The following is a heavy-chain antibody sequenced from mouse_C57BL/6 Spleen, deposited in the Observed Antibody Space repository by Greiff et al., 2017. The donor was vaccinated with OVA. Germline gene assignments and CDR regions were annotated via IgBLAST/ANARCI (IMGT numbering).Heavy chain of an antibody. Sequence: EVQLVESGEGLVKPGGSLKLSCAASGFTFSSYAMSWVRQTPEKRLEWVAYISSGGDYIYYAETVKGRFTISRDNARNTLYLQMSSLKSEDTAMYYCTRPIYYDYDGYAMDYWGQGTSVTVSS. CDR2: ISSGGDYI. CDR1: GFTFSSYA. J-gene: IGHJ4*01. V-gene: IGHV5-9-1*02. CDR3: TRPIYYDYDGYAMDY. D-gene: IGHD2-4*01.